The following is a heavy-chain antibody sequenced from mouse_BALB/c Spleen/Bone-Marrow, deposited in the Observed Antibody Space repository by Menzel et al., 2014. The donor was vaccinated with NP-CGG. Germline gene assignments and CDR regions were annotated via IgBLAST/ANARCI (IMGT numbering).Heavy chain of an antibody. CDR2: IRSKSNNYGT. CDR1: GFTFNTYA. J-gene: IGHJ3*01. V-gene: IGHV10-1*02. D-gene: IGHD2-3*01. Sequence: EVKLQESGGGLVQPKGSLKLSCAASGFTFNTYAMNWVRQAPGKGLEWVARIRSKSNNYGTYYADSVKDRFTISRDDSKNMLYLQMNNLKTEDTAMYYCVIYDGYCWFAYGGQGTLVTVSA. CDR3: VIYDGYCWFAY.